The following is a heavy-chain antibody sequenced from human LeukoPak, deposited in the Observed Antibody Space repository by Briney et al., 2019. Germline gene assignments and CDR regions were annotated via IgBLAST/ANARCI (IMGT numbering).Heavy chain of an antibody. D-gene: IGHD2-15*01. V-gene: IGHV4-30-2*01. CDR3: ARVPSVAATLDY. Sequence: SETLSLTCTVSGGFISSGGYYWSWIRQPPGKGLEWIGYIYHSGSTYYNPSLKSRVTISVDRSKNQFSLKLSSVTAADTAVYYCARVPSVAATLDYWGQGTLVTVSS. J-gene: IGHJ4*02. CDR2: IYHSGST. CDR1: GGFISSGGYY.